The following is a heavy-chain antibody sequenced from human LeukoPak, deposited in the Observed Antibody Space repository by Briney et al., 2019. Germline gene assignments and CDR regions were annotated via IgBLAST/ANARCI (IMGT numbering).Heavy chain of an antibody. CDR3: ARVVRGPRDSSGNYYYFDN. CDR1: GFSLPTRGGW. CDR2: SDWDNDE. J-gene: IGHJ4*02. D-gene: IGHD3-22*01. V-gene: IGHV2-70*11. Sequence: SGPTLVNPTQTLTLTSTFSGFSLPTRGGWVSWIRQPPGKALQWLSSSDWDNDEYYSTSLKTRLTISKDTPTNQVALTMTNLDPLDTATYYCARVVRGPRDSSGNYYYFDNWGQGTLVTVSS.